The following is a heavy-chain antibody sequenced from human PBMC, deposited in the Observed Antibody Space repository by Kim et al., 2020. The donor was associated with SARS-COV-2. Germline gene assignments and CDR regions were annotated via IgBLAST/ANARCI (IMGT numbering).Heavy chain of an antibody. J-gene: IGHJ3*02. CDR3: ARDLSYAISGAFDI. D-gene: IGHD3-9*01. V-gene: IGHV1-46*01. Sequence: KVQGRVTMTRDTSTSTVYMELSSLRSEDTAVYYCARDLSYAISGAFDIWGQGTMVTVSS.